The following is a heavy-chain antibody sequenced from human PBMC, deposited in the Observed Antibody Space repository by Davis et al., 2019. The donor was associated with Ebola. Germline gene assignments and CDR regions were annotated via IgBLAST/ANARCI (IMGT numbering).Heavy chain of an antibody. CDR2: ISYDGSNK. D-gene: IGHD3-22*01. Sequence: GGSLRLSCAASGFTFSSYGMHWVRQAPGKGLEWVAVISYDGSNKYYADSVKGRFTISRDNSKNTLYLQMNSLRAEDTAVYYCAKDGRYYYDSSGYYWGQGTLVTVSS. V-gene: IGHV3-30*18. CDR3: AKDGRYYYDSSGYY. J-gene: IGHJ4*02. CDR1: GFTFSSYG.